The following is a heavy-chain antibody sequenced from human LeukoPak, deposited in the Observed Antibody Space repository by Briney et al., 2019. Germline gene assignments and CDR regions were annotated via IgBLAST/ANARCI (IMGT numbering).Heavy chain of an antibody. V-gene: IGHV4-34*01. CDR2: INHSGST. D-gene: IGHD3-10*01. CDR3: ARGLSVYYYGSGSYYY. Sequence: ASETLSLTCAVYGGSFSGYYWSWIRQPPGKGLEWIGEINHSGSTNYNPSLKSRVTISVDTSKNQFSLKLSSVTAAGTAVYYCARGLSVYYYGSGSYYYWGQGTLVTVSS. CDR1: GGSFSGYY. J-gene: IGHJ4*02.